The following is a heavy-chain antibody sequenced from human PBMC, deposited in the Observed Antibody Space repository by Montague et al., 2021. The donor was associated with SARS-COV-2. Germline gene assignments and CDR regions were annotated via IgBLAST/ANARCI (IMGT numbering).Heavy chain of an antibody. CDR1: GFPISTGYY. V-gene: IGHV4-38-2*02. CDR2: IYHSGST. D-gene: IGHD3-22*01. Sequence: SETLSLTCTVSGFPISTGYYWGWIRQPPGKGLEWIGSIYHSGSTYYNPPLKSRVTISVDTSKNQFSLKLSSVTAADTAVYYCASSYDSTGHVGYWGQGTLVTVSS. CDR3: ASSYDSTGHVGY. J-gene: IGHJ4*02.